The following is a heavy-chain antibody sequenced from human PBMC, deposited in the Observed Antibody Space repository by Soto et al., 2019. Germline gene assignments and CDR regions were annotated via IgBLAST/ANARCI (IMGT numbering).Heavy chain of an antibody. Sequence: QVQLQESGPGLVKPSETLPLTCSVSDGSVTGYCWSWIRQPPGKGLEWIGCIDYNGRAHYNPSLTSRVTMSLDTSNNRFSLKLSSVTTTDTAVYYCVRGPDHSKVGYWGQGTLVTVSS. CDR3: VRGPDHSKVGY. J-gene: IGHJ4*02. CDR2: IDYNGRA. CDR1: DGSVTGYC. V-gene: IGHV4-59*02. D-gene: IGHD4-4*01.